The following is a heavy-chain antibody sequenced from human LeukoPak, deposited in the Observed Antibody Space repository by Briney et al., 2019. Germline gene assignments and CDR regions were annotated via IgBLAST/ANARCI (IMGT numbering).Heavy chain of an antibody. Sequence: VASVKVSCKASGGTFSSYAISWVRQAPGQGLEWMGGIIPIFGTANYAQKFQGRVTITADESTSTAYMELSSLRSEDTAVYYCARGELPYYYDSSGYYALDYWGQGTLVTVSS. J-gene: IGHJ4*02. V-gene: IGHV1-69*13. CDR2: IIPIFGTA. CDR1: GGTFSSYA. D-gene: IGHD3-22*01. CDR3: ARGELPYYYDSSGYYALDY.